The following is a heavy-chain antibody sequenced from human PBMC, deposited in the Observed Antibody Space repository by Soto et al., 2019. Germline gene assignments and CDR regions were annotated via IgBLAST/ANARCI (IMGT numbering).Heavy chain of an antibody. D-gene: IGHD3-22*01. J-gene: IGHJ1*01. CDR3: AKVTYYYDSAGYMAEH. Sequence: EVHLLESGGGLVQPGGSLRLSCAASGLTFSNCVMPWVRQAPGKGPEWVSGISASGDSTYYADSVEGRFTISRDNSSNTLYLQMTSLRVDDTAVYYCAKVTYYYDSAGYMAEHWGQGTLVVV. V-gene: IGHV3-23*01. CDR2: ISASGDST. CDR1: GLTFSNCV.